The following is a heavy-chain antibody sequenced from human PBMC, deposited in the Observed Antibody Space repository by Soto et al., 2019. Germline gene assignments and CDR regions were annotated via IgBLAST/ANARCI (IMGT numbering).Heavy chain of an antibody. J-gene: IGHJ2*01. CDR3: AKDAGYFDL. CDR2: ISYDGSNK. CDR1: GFTFSSYG. V-gene: IGHV3-30*18. Sequence: QVQLVESGGGVVQPGRSLRLSCAASGFTFSSYGMHWVRQAPGKGLEWVAVISYDGSNKYYADSVKGRFTISRDNSKNTLYLQMNSLRAEDTAVYYCAKDAGYFDLWGRGTLVTVSS.